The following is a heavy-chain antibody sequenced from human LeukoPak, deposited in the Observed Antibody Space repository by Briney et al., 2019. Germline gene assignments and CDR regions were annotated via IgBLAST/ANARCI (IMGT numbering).Heavy chain of an antibody. CDR2: ISTSGSTI. Sequence: GGSLRLSCAASGFTFSSYEMNWVRQAPGKGLEWVSYISTSGSTIYYADSVKGRFTISRDDAKNSLYLQMNSLRAEDTAVYYCARILEMATITGYYYYMDVWGKGTTVTIFS. V-gene: IGHV3-48*03. CDR3: ARILEMATITGYYYYMDV. D-gene: IGHD5-24*01. J-gene: IGHJ6*03. CDR1: GFTFSSYE.